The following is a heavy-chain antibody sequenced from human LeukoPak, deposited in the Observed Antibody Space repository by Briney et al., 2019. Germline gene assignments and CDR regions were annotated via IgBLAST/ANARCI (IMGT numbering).Heavy chain of an antibody. CDR1: GGSISSYY. V-gene: IGHV4-59*01. CDR2: IYYSGST. J-gene: IGHJ4*02. CDR3: ARGVEYSSSSGLGY. Sequence: SETLPLTCTVSGGSISSYYWSWIRQPPGKGLEWIGYIYYSGSTNYNPSLKSRVTISVDTSKNQFSLKLSPVTAADTALYYCARGVEYSSSSGLGYWGQRTLVTVSS. D-gene: IGHD6-6*01.